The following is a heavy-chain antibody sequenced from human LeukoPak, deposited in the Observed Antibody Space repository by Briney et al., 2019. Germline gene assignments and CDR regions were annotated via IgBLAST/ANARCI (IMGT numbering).Heavy chain of an antibody. CDR1: GFTFSSYE. V-gene: IGHV3-48*03. CDR3: ARGASYVTSQWFDP. J-gene: IGHJ5*02. Sequence: PGGSLRLSCAASGFTFSSYEMNWVRQAPGKGLEWVSYISSSGSTIYYDYADSVKGRFTISRDNAKNSLYLQMNSLRAEDTAVYYCARGASYVTSQWFDPWGQGTQVTVSS. CDR2: ISSSGSTI. D-gene: IGHD2-21*02.